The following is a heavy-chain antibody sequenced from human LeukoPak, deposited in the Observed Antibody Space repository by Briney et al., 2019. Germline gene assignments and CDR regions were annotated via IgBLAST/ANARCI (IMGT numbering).Heavy chain of an antibody. V-gene: IGHV1-2*02. D-gene: IGHD3-3*01. CDR2: MNPGTGTT. Sequence: ASVKVSCKASGFVFTGYYMHWVRQAPGQGLEWMGWMNPGTGTTKYSQKFQGRVTMSRDTSSTTAYMELNRLTPDDTAVYYCARDGSGFSPYWYFDLWGRGTLVTVSS. CDR3: ARDGSGFSPYWYFDL. J-gene: IGHJ2*01. CDR1: GFVFTGYY.